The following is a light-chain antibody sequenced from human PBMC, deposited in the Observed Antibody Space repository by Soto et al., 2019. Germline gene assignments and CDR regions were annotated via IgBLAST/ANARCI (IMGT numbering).Light chain of an antibody. V-gene: IGKV3-15*01. CDR2: GAS. J-gene: IGKJ1*01. CDR3: QQYNYSPWT. CDR1: PSVSSN. Sequence: EILLTQSPSTLSLSPGERATLSCRASPSVSSNLAWYQQKPGQAPRLLIYGASTRATGIPARFSGSGSGTDCTLTISSLQSEDVEVYYCQQYNYSPWTFGQGTKVDIK.